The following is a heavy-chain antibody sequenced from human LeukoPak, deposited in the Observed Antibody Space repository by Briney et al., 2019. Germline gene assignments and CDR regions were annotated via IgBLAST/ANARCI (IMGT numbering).Heavy chain of an antibody. CDR3: AKDRTRGSYRYFDY. Sequence: GGSLRLSCAASGYTFSSYAMSWVRQAPGKGLEWVSAISGNGGSTYYADSVKGRFTISRDNSKNTLYLQMNSLRAEDTAVYYCAKDRTRGSYRYFDYWGQGTLVTVSS. CDR1: GYTFSSYA. V-gene: IGHV3-23*01. J-gene: IGHJ4*02. CDR2: ISGNGGST. D-gene: IGHD1-26*01.